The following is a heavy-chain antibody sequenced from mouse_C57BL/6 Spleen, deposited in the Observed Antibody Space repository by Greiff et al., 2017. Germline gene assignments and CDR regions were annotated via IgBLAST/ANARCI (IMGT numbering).Heavy chain of an antibody. D-gene: IGHD3-2*02. J-gene: IGHJ3*01. CDR1: GFTFSSYA. CDR2: ISDGGSYT. Sequence: EVQRVESGGGLVKPGGSLKLSCAASGFTFSSYAMSWVRQTPEKRLEWVATISDGGSYTYYPDNVKGRFTISRDNAKNNLYLQMSHLKSEDTAMYYCARDLDSSGHEAWFAYWGQGTLVTVSA. V-gene: IGHV5-4*01. CDR3: ARDLDSSGHEAWFAY.